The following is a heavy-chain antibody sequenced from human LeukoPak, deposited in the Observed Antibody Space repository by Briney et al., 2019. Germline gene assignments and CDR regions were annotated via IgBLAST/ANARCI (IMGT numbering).Heavy chain of an antibody. J-gene: IGHJ4*02. V-gene: IGHV4-39*07. CDR1: DGSINSDTYY. D-gene: IGHD1-26*01. Sequence: SETLSLTCSVSDGSINSDTYYWGWIRQPPGKGLEWIASIYSGGNTFYNPSLRSRVTISIDTSKKQFSLKLTSVTAADTAVYYCARDQRSLFDVWGQGSLVTVSS. CDR2: IYSGGNT. CDR3: ARDQRSLFDV.